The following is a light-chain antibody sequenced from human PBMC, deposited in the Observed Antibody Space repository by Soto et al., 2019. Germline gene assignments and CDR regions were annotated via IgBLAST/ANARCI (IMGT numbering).Light chain of an antibody. CDR2: GAS. V-gene: IGKV3-15*01. CDR3: LQYNNWPLT. CDR1: QSVGSN. J-gene: IGKJ1*01. Sequence: EMVMTQSPATLSVSPGERATLSCRASQSVGSNLAWFQQKPGQAPRLLIYGASTRATDIPARFSGSGSGTEFTLTISSLQSEDFAVYYCLQYNNWPLTFGLGTKVDIK.